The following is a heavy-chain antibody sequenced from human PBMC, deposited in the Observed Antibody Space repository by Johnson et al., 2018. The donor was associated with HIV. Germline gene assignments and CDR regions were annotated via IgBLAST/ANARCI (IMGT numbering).Heavy chain of an antibody. V-gene: IGHV3-53*03. CDR3: AKGIMITFGGVIVKPHAFDI. Sequence: VQLVESGGGLIQSGGSLRLSCAASGFTVSSNYMSWVRQAPGKGLEWVSVIYSGGSTYYADSVKGRFTISRDNSKNSLYLQMNSLRTEDTALYYCAKGIMITFGGVIVKPHAFDIWGQGTMVTVSS. CDR2: IYSGGST. CDR1: GFTVSSNY. J-gene: IGHJ3*02. D-gene: IGHD3-16*02.